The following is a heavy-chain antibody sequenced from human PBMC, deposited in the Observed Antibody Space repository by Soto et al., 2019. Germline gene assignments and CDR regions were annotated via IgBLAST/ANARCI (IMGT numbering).Heavy chain of an antibody. V-gene: IGHV3-30-3*01. J-gene: IGHJ5*02. Sequence: QVQLVESGGGVVQPGRSLRLSCVASGFSISRSAMHWVRQAPGKGLEWVAVIAYDGSNKWYADSAKGRFTISRDNSKNTLYLDMSNLRAEDTAVYFCTRDLQAGDDNVNWFAPWGQGTLVTVSS. CDR1: GFSISRSA. D-gene: IGHD1-1*01. CDR3: TRDLQAGDDNVNWFAP. CDR2: IAYDGSNK.